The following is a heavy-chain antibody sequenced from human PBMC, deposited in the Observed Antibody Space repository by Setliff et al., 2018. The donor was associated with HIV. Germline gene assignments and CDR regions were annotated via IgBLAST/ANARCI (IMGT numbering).Heavy chain of an antibody. Sequence: GSLRLSCAASGFTFNNAWMTWVRHAAGKGLEWVSAISASGTDTFYTDAVKGRFTISRDKSKNTLSLQMNSLRVEDTAIYYCVGGGRAGEDYWGQGTQVTVSS. CDR1: GFTFNNAW. CDR2: ISASGTDT. D-gene: IGHD3-16*01. J-gene: IGHJ4*02. V-gene: IGHV3-23*01. CDR3: VGGGRAGEDY.